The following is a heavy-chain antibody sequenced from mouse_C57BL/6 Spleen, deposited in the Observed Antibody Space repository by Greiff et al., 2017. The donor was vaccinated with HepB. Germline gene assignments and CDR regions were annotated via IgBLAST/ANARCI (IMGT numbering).Heavy chain of an antibody. CDR2: IYPRSGYT. Sequence: VQLQQSGAELARPGASVKLSCKASGYTFISYAISWVKQRTGQGLEWIGEIYPRSGYTYYNEKFKGKVTLTADKSSSKAYMELRSLTSKDSAVYICARAGMDGNFPFAYWGQATLVTVSA. V-gene: IGHV1-81*01. J-gene: IGHJ3*01. CDR3: ARAGMDGNFPFAY. CDR1: GYTFISYA. D-gene: IGHD2-1*01.